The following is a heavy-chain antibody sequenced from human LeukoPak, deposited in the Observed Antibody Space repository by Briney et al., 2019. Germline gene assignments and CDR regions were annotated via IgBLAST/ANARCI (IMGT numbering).Heavy chain of an antibody. Sequence: GGSLRLSCAASGFTFSSYAMHWVRQAPGKGLEWGAVLSYDEVNKYHADSVKGRFTISRDNSKNKLYLQMNSLRAEDTAVYYCARSHYDFWSGSLFYFDYWGQGTLVTVSS. CDR2: LSYDEVNK. CDR1: GFTFSSYA. V-gene: IGHV3-30*03. CDR3: ARSHYDFWSGSLFYFDY. D-gene: IGHD3-3*01. J-gene: IGHJ4*02.